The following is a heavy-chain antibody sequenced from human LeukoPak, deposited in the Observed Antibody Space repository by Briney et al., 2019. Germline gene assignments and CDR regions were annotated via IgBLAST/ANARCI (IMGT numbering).Heavy chain of an antibody. J-gene: IGHJ4*02. D-gene: IGHD6-13*01. CDR3: ARDQVAAAGQDFDY. V-gene: IGHV3-20*04. CDR1: GFTFDDYG. Sequence: GGSLRLSCAASGFTFDDYGMSWVRQAPGKGLEWVSGINWNGGSTGYADSVKGRFTISRDNAKNSLYLQMNSLRAEDTALYYCARDQVAAAGQDFDYWGQGTLVTVSS. CDR2: INWNGGST.